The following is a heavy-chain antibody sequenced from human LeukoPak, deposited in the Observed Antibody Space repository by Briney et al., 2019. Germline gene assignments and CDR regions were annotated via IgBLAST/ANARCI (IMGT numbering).Heavy chain of an antibody. CDR3: ARGAKGRRIARIHYYYYMDV. J-gene: IGHJ6*03. V-gene: IGHV4-30-4*08. Sequence: SETLSLTCTVSGGSISSGDYYWSWIRQPPGKGLEWIGYIYYSGSTYYNPSLKSRVTISVDTSKNQFSLKLSSVTAADTAVYYCARGAKGRRIARIHYYYYMDVWGKGTTVTVSS. D-gene: IGHD6-13*01. CDR1: GGSISSGDYY. CDR2: IYYSGST.